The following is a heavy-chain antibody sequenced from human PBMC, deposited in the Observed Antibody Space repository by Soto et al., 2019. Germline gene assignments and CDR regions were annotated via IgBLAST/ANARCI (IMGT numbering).Heavy chain of an antibody. Sequence: SSVKVSCKASGGTFSSYAISWVRQAPGQGLEWMGGIIPIFGTANYAQKFQGRVTITADESTSTAYMELSSLRSEDTAVYYCARESGGYARKRYFDYWAQGTLVTVSS. D-gene: IGHD5-12*01. CDR1: GGTFSSYA. V-gene: IGHV1-69*13. CDR2: IIPIFGTA. J-gene: IGHJ4*02. CDR3: ARESGGYARKRYFDY.